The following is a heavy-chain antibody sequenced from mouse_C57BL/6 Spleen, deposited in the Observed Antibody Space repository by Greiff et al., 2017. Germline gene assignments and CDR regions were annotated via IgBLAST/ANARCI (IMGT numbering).Heavy chain of an antibody. D-gene: IGHD1-1*01. CDR2: ISSGSSTI. CDR3: ARDFYYDGSSYRYAMDY. V-gene: IGHV5-17*01. Sequence: EVKVVESGGGLVKPGGSLKLSCAASGFTFSDYGMHWVRQAPERGLEWVAYISSGSSTIYYADTVKGRSTISRDNAKNTLFLQMTSLRSEDTAMYCCARDFYYDGSSYRYAMDYWGQGTSVTVSS. J-gene: IGHJ4*01. CDR1: GFTFSDYG.